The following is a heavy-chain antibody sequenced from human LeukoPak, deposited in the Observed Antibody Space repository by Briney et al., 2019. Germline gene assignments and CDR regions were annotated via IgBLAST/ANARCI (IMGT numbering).Heavy chain of an antibody. CDR2: IRHDKSSE. Sequence: GGSLRLSCVVSGFTFSRYGMHWVRQAPGKGLAWVAFIRHDKSSENYADSVKGRFTISRDNSKNTLYLQMNSQRGDDTAIYYCTKGDEVDYWGQGTVVTVSS. V-gene: IGHV3-30*02. J-gene: IGHJ4*02. CDR1: GFTFSRYG. CDR3: TKGDEVDY.